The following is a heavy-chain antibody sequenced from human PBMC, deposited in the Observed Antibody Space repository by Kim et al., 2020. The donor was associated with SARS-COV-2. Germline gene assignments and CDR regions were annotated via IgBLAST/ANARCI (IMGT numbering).Heavy chain of an antibody. Sequence: GGSLRLSCAASGFTFTTYTMHWVRQAPGKGLEWVAVIWFDESDKYYADSVKGRFTISRDNSKNTLYLQMNSLRAEDTAVYYCARTGYYGYLRNAFDIWGQGTMVTVSS. J-gene: IGHJ3*02. V-gene: IGHV3-33*01. CDR2: IWFDESDK. D-gene: IGHD3-16*01. CDR3: ARTGYYGYLRNAFDI. CDR1: GFTFTTYT.